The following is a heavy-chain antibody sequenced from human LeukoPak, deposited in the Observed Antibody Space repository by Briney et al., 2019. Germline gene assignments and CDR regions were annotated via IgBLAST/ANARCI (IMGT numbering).Heavy chain of an antibody. CDR1: GGTFSSYA. V-gene: IGHV1-69*05. CDR3: ARDRYYYDSSGYHDY. CDR2: IIPIFGTA. J-gene: IGHJ4*02. Sequence: ASVKVSCKASGGTFSSYAISWVRQAPGQGLEWMGRIIPIFGTANYAQKFQGRVTITTDESTSTAYMELSSLRSEDTAAYYCARDRYYYDSSGYHDYWGQGTLVTVSS. D-gene: IGHD3-22*01.